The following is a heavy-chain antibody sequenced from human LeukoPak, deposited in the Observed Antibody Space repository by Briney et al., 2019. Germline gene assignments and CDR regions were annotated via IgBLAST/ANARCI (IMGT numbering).Heavy chain of an antibody. Sequence: GGSLRLSCAASGFTFSSYSMNWVRQAPGKGLEWVSYISSSSTIYYADSVKGRFTISRDNAKNSLYLQMNSLRAEDTAVYYCARVLWFGDAYFDYWGQGTLVTVSS. D-gene: IGHD3-10*01. CDR3: ARVLWFGDAYFDY. J-gene: IGHJ4*02. CDR2: ISSSSTI. V-gene: IGHV3-48*01. CDR1: GFTFSSYS.